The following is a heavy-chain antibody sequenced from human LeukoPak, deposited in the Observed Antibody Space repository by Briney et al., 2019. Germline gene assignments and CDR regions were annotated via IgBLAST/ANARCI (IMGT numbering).Heavy chain of an antibody. V-gene: IGHV3-21*01. CDR3: ARDQIAAAVTSPFDY. CDR2: ISSSTYI. Sequence: PGGSLRLSCAASGFTFSSYSMNWVRQAPGKGLEWVSSISSSTYIYYADSVKGRFTISRGNAKNSLYLQMNSLRAEDTAVYYCARDQIAAAVTSPFDYWGQGTLVTVSS. J-gene: IGHJ4*02. D-gene: IGHD6-13*01. CDR1: GFTFSSYS.